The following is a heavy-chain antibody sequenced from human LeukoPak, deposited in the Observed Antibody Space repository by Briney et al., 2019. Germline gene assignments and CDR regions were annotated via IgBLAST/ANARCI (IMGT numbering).Heavy chain of an antibody. CDR3: ARGQGTGGSRNKYFDY. Sequence: PGGSLRLSCAASGFTFSDYWMSWVRQDPGKGLAWVANIRQDGGDFNYVDSVKGRFTISRDNARNSLFLQMNSLRAEDTAVYYCARGQGTGGSRNKYFDYWGQGTLVTVSS. D-gene: IGHD2-2*01. J-gene: IGHJ4*02. CDR2: IRQDGGDF. CDR1: GFTFSDYW. V-gene: IGHV3-7*01.